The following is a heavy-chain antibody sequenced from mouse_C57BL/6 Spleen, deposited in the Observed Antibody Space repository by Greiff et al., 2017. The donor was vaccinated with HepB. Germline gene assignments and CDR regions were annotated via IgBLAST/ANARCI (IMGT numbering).Heavy chain of an antibody. J-gene: IGHJ4*01. CDR3: ARELGTFYAMDY. CDR1: GFTFSDYY. Sequence: EVKLMESGGGLVQPGGSLKLSCAASGFTFSDYYMYWVRQTPEKRLEWVAYISNGGGSTYYPDTVKGRFTISRDNAKNTLYLQMSRLKSEDIAMYYCARELGTFYAMDYWGQGTSVTVSS. D-gene: IGHD3-1*01. V-gene: IGHV5-12*01. CDR2: ISNGGGST.